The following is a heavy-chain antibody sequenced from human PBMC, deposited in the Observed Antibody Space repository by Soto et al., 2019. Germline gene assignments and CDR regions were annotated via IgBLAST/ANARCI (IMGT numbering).Heavy chain of an antibody. Sequence: SETLSLTCTVSGGSISSYYWSWIRQPAGKGLEWIGRIYTSGSTNYNPSLKSRVTMSVDTSKNQFSLKLSSVTAAGTAVYYCARDSPLGPVYDFWSGPPVGGMDVWGQGTTVTVSS. CDR1: GGSISSYY. CDR3: ARDSPLGPVYDFWSGPPVGGMDV. V-gene: IGHV4-4*07. D-gene: IGHD3-3*01. CDR2: IYTSGST. J-gene: IGHJ6*02.